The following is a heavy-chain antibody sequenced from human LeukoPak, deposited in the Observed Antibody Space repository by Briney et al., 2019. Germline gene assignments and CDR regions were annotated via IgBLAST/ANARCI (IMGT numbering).Heavy chain of an antibody. J-gene: IGHJ4*02. CDR3: ARDQSYYDSSGYYPRNFDY. CDR2: IIPILGIA. V-gene: IGHV1-69*04. CDR1: GGTFSSYA. D-gene: IGHD3-22*01. Sequence: SVKVFCKASGGTFSSYAISWVRQAPGQGLEWMGRIIPILGIANYAQKFQGRVTITADKSTSTAYMELSSLRSEDTAVYYCARDQSYYDSSGYYPRNFDYWGQGTLVTVSS.